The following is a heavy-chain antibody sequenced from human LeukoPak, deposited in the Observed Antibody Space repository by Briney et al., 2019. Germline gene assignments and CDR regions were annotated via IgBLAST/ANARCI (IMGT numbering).Heavy chain of an antibody. CDR3: ATQGRGRGIWYFDV. Sequence: ASVRVPCKVSGHALIAVAMHCLRQAPGKGLEWMGGIDLEAGKKINAQKFQGRLSVTEDTSTDTAHMELSNLRSEDTAVYYCATQGRGRGIWYFDVWGRGALVTVSS. J-gene: IGHJ2*01. CDR2: IDLEAGKK. V-gene: IGHV1-24*01. CDR1: GHALIAVA. D-gene: IGHD3-10*01.